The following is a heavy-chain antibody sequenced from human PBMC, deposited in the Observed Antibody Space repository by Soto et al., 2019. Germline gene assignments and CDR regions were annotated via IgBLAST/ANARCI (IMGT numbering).Heavy chain of an antibody. CDR1: GFTFSSYA. J-gene: IGHJ4*02. Sequence: GGSLRLSCAASGFTFSSYAMSWVRQAPGKGLEWVSAISGSGGSTYYADSVKGRFTISRDNSKNTLYLQMNSLRAEDTAVYYCAKAGRITMVRGVLDWGQGTLVTVS. CDR3: AKAGRITMVRGVLD. V-gene: IGHV3-23*01. CDR2: ISGSGGST. D-gene: IGHD3-10*01.